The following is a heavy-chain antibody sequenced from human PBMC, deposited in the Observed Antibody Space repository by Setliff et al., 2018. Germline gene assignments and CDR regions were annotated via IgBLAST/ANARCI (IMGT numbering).Heavy chain of an antibody. CDR1: GFTFSSYW. CDR2: IKQDGSEK. J-gene: IGHJ4*02. CDR3: ARSYYYDSSGYYTHPDC. Sequence: GSLRLSCAASGFTFSSYWMSWVRQAPGKGLEWVANIKQDGSEKYYVDSVKGRFTISRDNAKNSLYLQMDSLRSEDTAVYYCARSYYYDSSGYYTHPDCWGQGTLVTVSS. V-gene: IGHV3-7*03. D-gene: IGHD3-22*01.